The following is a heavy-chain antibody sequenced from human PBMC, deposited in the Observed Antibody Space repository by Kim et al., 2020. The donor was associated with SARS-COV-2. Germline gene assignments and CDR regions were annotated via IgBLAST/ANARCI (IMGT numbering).Heavy chain of an antibody. D-gene: IGHD3-22*01. CDR3: ARDAYYYGGRPWSGYGMDV. J-gene: IGHJ6*02. V-gene: IGHV3-11*05. Sequence: GRFTISRDNAKNSLYLQMSSLRAEDTAIYYCARDAYYYGGRPWSGYGMDVWGQGTTVTVSS.